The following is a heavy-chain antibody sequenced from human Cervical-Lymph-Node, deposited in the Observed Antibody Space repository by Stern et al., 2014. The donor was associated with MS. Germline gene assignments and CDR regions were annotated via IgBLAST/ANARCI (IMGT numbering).Heavy chain of an antibody. CDR3: ASNDWNY. CDR2: INAGSGDT. J-gene: IGHJ4*02. D-gene: IGHD3-3*01. CDR1: GYIFTDYG. V-gene: IGHV1-3*01. Sequence: QVQLVQSGAEIKRPGASVKLSCKTSGYIFTDYGLHWVRQAPGQGLEWLGWINAGSGDTRYSHRFQGRVPITRDTYASTSYMDLSSLRSEDTAVFYCASNDWNYWGQGTLVTVSS.